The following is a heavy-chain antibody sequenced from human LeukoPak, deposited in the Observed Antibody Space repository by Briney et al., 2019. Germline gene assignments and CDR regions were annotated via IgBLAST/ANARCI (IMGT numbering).Heavy chain of an antibody. Sequence: PSGTLSLTCTVYDGSFSGYYWSWIRQPPGKGLEWIGEIKYSESTNYNPSLKSRATVSVDTSKNQFSLKLTSVTAADTSVYYCARNFDLWGQGTLVTVSS. CDR3: ARNFDL. CDR1: DGSFSGYY. CDR2: IKYSEST. V-gene: IGHV4-34*01. J-gene: IGHJ5*02.